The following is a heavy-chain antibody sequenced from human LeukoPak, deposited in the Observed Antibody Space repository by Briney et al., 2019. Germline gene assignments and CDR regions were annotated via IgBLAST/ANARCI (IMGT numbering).Heavy chain of an antibody. Sequence: GGSLRLSCAASGFTFSSYAMHWVRPAPGKGLEWVAVISYDGSNKYYADSVKGRFTISRDNSKNTLYLQMNSLRAEDTAVYYCARDRVVATINDYYFDYWGQGTLVTVSS. CDR2: ISYDGSNK. V-gene: IGHV3-30-3*01. D-gene: IGHD5-12*01. J-gene: IGHJ4*02. CDR3: ARDRVVATINDYYFDY. CDR1: GFTFSSYA.